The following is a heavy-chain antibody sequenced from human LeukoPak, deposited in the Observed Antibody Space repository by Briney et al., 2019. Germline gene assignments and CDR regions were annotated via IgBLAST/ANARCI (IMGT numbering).Heavy chain of an antibody. CDR3: ARGTGNSGSYYRGV. D-gene: IGHD1-26*01. CDR1: GFTFSSYG. Sequence: GGSLRLSCAASGFTFSSYGMHWVRQAPGKGLEWVAVIWFDGSNKYYADSVKGRFTISRDNSKNTLYLQMNSLRAEDTAVYYCARGTGNSGSYYRGVWGQGTLVTVSS. V-gene: IGHV3-33*01. CDR2: IWFDGSNK. J-gene: IGHJ4*02.